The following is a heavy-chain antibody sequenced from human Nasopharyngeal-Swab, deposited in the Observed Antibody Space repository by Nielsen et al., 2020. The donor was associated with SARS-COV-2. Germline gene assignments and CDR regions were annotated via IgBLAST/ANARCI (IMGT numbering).Heavy chain of an antibody. D-gene: IGHD2-15*01. CDR3: AFFLFFSCSHGAFDI. CDR1: GYTFTCYY. J-gene: IGHJ3*02. CDR2: INPNRGGS. Sequence: ASVKVSCKASGYTFTCYYMHWVRQAPGQGLEWMGWINPNRGGSNYAQKLQGWVTRTRDTAISTAYMELSRLRSDDTAVYYCAFFLFFSCSHGAFDIWGQGTMVTVSS. V-gene: IGHV1-2*04.